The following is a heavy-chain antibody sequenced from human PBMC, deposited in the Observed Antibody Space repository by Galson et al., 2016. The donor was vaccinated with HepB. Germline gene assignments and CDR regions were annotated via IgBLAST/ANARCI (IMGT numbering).Heavy chain of an antibody. CDR1: GFTFHDHA. D-gene: IGHD4-17*01. CDR3: AKDGGEDWTTAKPDY. J-gene: IGHJ4*02. CDR2: ISWNSRNI. V-gene: IGHV3-9*01. Sequence: SLRLSCAASGFTFHDHAMHWVRQTPGKGLEWVSGISWNSRNIGYADSVKGRFTISGDNAKNSVFLQMNSLRPEDTALYYCAKDGGEDWTTAKPDYWGQGTLVTVSS.